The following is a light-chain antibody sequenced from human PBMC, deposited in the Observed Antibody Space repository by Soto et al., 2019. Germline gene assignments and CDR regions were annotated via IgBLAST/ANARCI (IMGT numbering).Light chain of an antibody. V-gene: IGLV1-40*01. Sequence: QSVLTQPPSVSGAPGQRVTISCTGSSSNIGAVYDVHWYQQLPGTAPKLLIYGNSNRPSGVPDRFSGSKSGTSASLAITGLQAEDEAVYYCQSYDSSLSGSNVFGTGTKLTVL. CDR1: SSNIGAVYD. CDR2: GNS. J-gene: IGLJ1*01. CDR3: QSYDSSLSGSNV.